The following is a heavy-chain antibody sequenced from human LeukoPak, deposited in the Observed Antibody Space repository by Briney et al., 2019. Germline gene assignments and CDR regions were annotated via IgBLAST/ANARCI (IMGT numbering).Heavy chain of an antibody. J-gene: IGHJ5*02. V-gene: IGHV3-48*04. CDR3: ARTDGFDP. CDR1: GFTFSSYS. Sequence: GGSRRLSCAASGFTFSSYSMNWVRQAPGKGLEWVSYISDSSTTIYYADSVKGRFTISRDNAKNSLYLQMNSLRAEDTAVYYCARTDGFDPWGQGTLVTVSS. CDR2: ISDSSTTI.